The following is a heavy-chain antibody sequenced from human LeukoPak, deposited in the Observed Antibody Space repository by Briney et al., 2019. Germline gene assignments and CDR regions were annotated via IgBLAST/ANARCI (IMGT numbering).Heavy chain of an antibody. CDR2: INHSGST. CDR1: GGSFSGYY. Sequence: SETLSLTCAVYGGSFSGYYWSWIRQPPGKGLEWIGEINHSGSTNYNPSLKSRVTISVDTSKNQFSLKLSPVTAADTAVYYCARGSSILLWFGELGGWFDPWGQGTLVTVSS. V-gene: IGHV4-34*01. D-gene: IGHD3-10*01. CDR3: ARGSSILLWFGELGGWFDP. J-gene: IGHJ5*02.